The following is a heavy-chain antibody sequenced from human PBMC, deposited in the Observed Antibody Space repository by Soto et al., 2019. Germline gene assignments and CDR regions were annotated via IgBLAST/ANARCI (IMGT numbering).Heavy chain of an antibody. CDR2: IYYSGST. CDR3: ARPRRGGSSGYRSATYYFDY. J-gene: IGHJ4*02. CDR1: GGSISSSSYY. D-gene: IGHD3-22*01. V-gene: IGHV4-39*01. Sequence: SETLSLTCTVSGGSISSSSYYWGWIRQPPGKGLEWIGSIYYSGSTYYNPSPKSRVTISVDTAKNQFSRKLSSVTAADTAVYYCARPRRGGSSGYRSATYYFDYWGQGTLVTVSS.